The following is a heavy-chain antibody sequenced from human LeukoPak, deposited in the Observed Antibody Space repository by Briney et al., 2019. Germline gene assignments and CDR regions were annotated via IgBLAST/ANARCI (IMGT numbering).Heavy chain of an antibody. V-gene: IGHV7-4-1*02. CDR1: GYTFTSYA. J-gene: IGHJ4*02. CDR3: ARDKKGQWPAALDY. Sequence: GASVKVSCKASGYTFTSYAMNWVRQAPGQGLEWMGWINTNTGNPTYAQGFTGRFVFSLDTSVSTAYLQISSLKAEDTAVYYCARDKKGQWPAALDYWGQGTLVTVSS. D-gene: IGHD6-19*01. CDR2: INTNTGNP.